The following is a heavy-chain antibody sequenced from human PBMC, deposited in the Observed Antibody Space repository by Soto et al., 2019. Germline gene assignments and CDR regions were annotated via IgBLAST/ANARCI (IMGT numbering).Heavy chain of an antibody. J-gene: IGHJ4*02. D-gene: IGHD3-10*01. V-gene: IGHV1-3*05. Sequence: QVQLVQSGAEEKKPGASVKDSCKASGYTFTSYAMHWVRQAPGQRLEWMGCINAGNGNTRYSQKFQGRVTITRDTSASTAYMELRSLRSEETAVYYCARGGPPIDYWGQGTLVTVSS. CDR1: GYTFTSYA. CDR3: ARGGPPIDY. CDR2: INAGNGNT.